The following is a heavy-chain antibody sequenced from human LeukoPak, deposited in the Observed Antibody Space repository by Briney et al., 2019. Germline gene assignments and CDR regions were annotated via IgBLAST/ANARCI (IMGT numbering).Heavy chain of an antibody. CDR2: IYYSGST. Sequence: SETLSPTCTVSGGSVSSGSYYWSWIRQPPGKGLEWIGYIYYSGSTNYNPSLKSRVTISVDTSKNQFSLKLSSVTAADTAVYYCARDKGDILTGKLSYFDYWGQGTLVTVSS. J-gene: IGHJ4*02. D-gene: IGHD3-9*01. V-gene: IGHV4-61*01. CDR3: ARDKGDILTGKLSYFDY. CDR1: GGSVSSGSYY.